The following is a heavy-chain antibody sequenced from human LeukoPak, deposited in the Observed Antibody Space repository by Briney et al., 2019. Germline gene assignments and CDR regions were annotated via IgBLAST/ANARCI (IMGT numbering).Heavy chain of an antibody. D-gene: IGHD3-22*01. CDR3: ARDRVYGYYYDSSGYSVYAFDI. Sequence: GASVKVSCKASGYTFTGYYMHWVRQAPGQGLEWMGRINPNSGGTNYAQKFQGRVTMTRDTSISTAYMELSRLRSDDTAVYYCARDRVYGYYYDSSGYSVYAFDIWGQGTMVTVSS. J-gene: IGHJ3*02. CDR2: INPNSGGT. CDR1: GYTFTGYY. V-gene: IGHV1-2*06.